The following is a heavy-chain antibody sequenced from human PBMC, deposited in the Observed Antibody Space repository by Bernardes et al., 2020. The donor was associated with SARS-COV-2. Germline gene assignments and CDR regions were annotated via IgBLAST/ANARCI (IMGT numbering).Heavy chain of an antibody. V-gene: IGHV3-23*01. CDR2: ISGSGGST. Sequence: LRLSCAASGFTFSSYAMSWVRQAPGTGLEWVSAISGSGGSTYYADSVKGRFTISRDNSKNTLYLQMNSLRAEDTAVYYCAKGAYYDFWNSGRLPYYYGMDVWGQGTTVTVSS. CDR1: GFTFSSYA. J-gene: IGHJ6*02. D-gene: IGHD3-3*01. CDR3: AKGAYYDFWNSGRLPYYYGMDV.